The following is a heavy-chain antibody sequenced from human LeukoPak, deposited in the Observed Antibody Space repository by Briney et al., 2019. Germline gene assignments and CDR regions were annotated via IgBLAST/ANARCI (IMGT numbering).Heavy chain of an antibody. CDR3: AKDIVVVPAAIRGPNYYYGMDV. CDR2: ISGSGGST. CDR1: GFTFSSYA. D-gene: IGHD2-2*01. Sequence: GGSLRLSCAASGFTFSSYAMSWVRQAPGKGLEWASAISGSGGSTYYADSVKGRFTISRDNSKNTLYLQMNSLRAEDTAVYYCAKDIVVVPAAIRGPNYYYGMDVWGKGTTVTVSS. J-gene: IGHJ6*04. V-gene: IGHV3-23*01.